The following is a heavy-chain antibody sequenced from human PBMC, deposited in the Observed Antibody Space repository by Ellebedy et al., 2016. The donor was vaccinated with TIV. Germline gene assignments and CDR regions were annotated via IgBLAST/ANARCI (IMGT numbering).Heavy chain of an antibody. CDR1: GFTFSSYA. Sequence: GESLKISXAASGFTFSSYAMHWVRQAPGKGLEWVAVISYDGSNKYYADSVEGRFTISRDSSKNTLYLQMNNVRAEDTAVYYCATRHFGGYDVWGRGTMVTVSS. D-gene: IGHD3-22*01. CDR2: ISYDGSNK. J-gene: IGHJ3*01. V-gene: IGHV3-30*14. CDR3: ATRHFGGYDV.